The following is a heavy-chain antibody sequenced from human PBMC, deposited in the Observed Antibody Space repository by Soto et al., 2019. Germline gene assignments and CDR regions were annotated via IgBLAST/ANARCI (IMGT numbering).Heavy chain of an antibody. D-gene: IGHD2-15*01. CDR3: ARLRGLSVAARDY. Sequence: GGSLRLSCAASGFTFSSYWMSWVRQAPGKGLEWVANIKQDGSEKYYVDSVKGRFTISRDNAKNSLYLQMNSLRDEDTAVYYCARLRGLSVAARDYWGQGTLVTVSS. V-gene: IGHV3-7*01. J-gene: IGHJ4*02. CDR2: IKQDGSEK. CDR1: GFTFSSYW.